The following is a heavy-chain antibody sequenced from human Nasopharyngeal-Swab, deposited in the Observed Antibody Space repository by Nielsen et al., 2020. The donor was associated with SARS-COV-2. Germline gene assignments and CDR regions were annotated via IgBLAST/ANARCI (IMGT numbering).Heavy chain of an antibody. Sequence: GESLKISCAASGFTFSSYAMSWVRQAPGKGLEWVSVIYSGGSSTYYADSVKGRFTISRDNSKSTLYLQMNSLRAEDTAVYYCAKGGEAGQRFLEWLYYFDYWGQGTLVTVSS. CDR3: AKGGEAGQRFLEWLYYFDY. J-gene: IGHJ4*02. D-gene: IGHD3-3*01. V-gene: IGHV3-23*03. CDR1: GFTFSSYA. CDR2: IYSGGSST.